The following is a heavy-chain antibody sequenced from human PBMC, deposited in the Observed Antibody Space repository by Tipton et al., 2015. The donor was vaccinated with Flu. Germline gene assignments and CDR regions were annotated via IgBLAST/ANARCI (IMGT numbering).Heavy chain of an antibody. CDR2: IYYSGST. J-gene: IGHJ4*02. CDR1: GGSISSYY. V-gene: IGHV4-59*01. CDR3: ARGDCSSTSCLDY. D-gene: IGHD2-2*01. Sequence: LRLSCTVSGGSISSYYWSWIRQPPGKGLEWIGYIYYSGSTNYNPSLKSRVTISVDTYKNQFSLKLSSVTAADTAVYYCARGDCSSTSCLDYWGQGTLVTVSS.